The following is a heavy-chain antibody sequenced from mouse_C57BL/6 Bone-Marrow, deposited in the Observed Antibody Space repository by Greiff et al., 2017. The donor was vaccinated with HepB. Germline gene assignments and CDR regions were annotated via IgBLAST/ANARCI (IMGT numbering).Heavy chain of an antibody. CDR2: IYPGSGNT. J-gene: IGHJ2*01. Sequence: QVQLQQSGAELVRPGASVKLSCKASGYTFTDYYINWVKQRPGQGLEWIARIYPGSGNTYYNEKFKGKATLTAEKSSSTAYMQLSSLTSEDSAVYFCARWAPLLLRFDYWGQGTTLTVSS. D-gene: IGHD1-1*01. CDR3: ARWAPLLLRFDY. CDR1: GYTFTDYY. V-gene: IGHV1-76*01.